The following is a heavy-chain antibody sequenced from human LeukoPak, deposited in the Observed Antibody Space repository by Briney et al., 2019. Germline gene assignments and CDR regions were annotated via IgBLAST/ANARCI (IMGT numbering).Heavy chain of an antibody. CDR2: ISGSGGST. Sequence: GGSLRLSCAASGFTFSSYGMRWVRQAPGRGREWVSAISGSGGSTYYADSVKGRFTISRDNSKNTLHLQMHSLRAEDTAVYYCARAPDIWGQGTLVTVSS. CDR1: GFTFSSYG. J-gene: IGHJ3*02. V-gene: IGHV3-23*01. CDR3: ARAPDI.